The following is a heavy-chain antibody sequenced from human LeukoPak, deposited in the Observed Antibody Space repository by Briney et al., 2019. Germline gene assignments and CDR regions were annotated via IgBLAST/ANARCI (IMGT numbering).Heavy chain of an antibody. V-gene: IGHV1-69*06. Sequence: PVKVSCKTSAGTFSRYAISWVRQAPGQGLEWMGRITPMSATPSQTQWIQGRVTITADISTNTVYLDLSSLRSEDTALYFCAGDPPGTPVGFDIWGQGTMVTVSS. CDR2: ITPMSATP. CDR3: AGDPPGTPVGFDI. J-gene: IGHJ3*02. CDR1: AGTFSRYA. D-gene: IGHD3-10*01.